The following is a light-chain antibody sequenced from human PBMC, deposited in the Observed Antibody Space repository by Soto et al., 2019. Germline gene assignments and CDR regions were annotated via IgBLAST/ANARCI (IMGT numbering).Light chain of an antibody. J-gene: IGLJ1*01. CDR1: SSDVGSYNL. V-gene: IGLV2-23*03. Sequence: QSVLNQPASVSGSPGQSITISCTGTSSDVGSYNLVSWYQQHPGKAPKLMIYEGSKRPSGVSNRFSGSKSGNTASLTISGLQAEDEADYYCCSYAGSSTFFGTGTKVTVL. CDR3: CSYAGSSTF. CDR2: EGS.